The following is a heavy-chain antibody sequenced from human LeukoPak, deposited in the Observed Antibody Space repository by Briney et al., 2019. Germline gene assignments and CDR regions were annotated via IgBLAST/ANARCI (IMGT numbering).Heavy chain of an antibody. V-gene: IGHV3-9*01. CDR1: GFIFNNYA. D-gene: IGHD1-26*01. J-gene: IGHJ4*02. Sequence: GGSLRLSCAGSGFIFNNYAMHWVRQPPGKGLEWVSGISWNSGSIDYADSVKGRFTISRDNAKNTLYLQMNSLRAEDTAVYYCVRDLGGRSGHWGQGTLVTVSS. CDR3: VRDLGGRSGH. CDR2: ISWNSGSI.